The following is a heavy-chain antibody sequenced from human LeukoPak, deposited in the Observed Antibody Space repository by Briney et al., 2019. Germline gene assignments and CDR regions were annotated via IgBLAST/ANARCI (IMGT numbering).Heavy chain of an antibody. CDR2: INPNSGAT. CDR3: ARDPIVQAGYYYGMDV. V-gene: IGHV1-2*02. J-gene: IGHJ6*02. Sequence: GASVKVSCKASGYTFTAYYMHWVRQAPGQGLEWMGWINPNSGATNYAQNLQGRVTMTADTSISTAYLDLSRLRSDDSAVYYCARDPIVQAGYYYGMDVWGQGTTVTVSS. D-gene: IGHD2/OR15-2a*01. CDR1: GYTFTAYY.